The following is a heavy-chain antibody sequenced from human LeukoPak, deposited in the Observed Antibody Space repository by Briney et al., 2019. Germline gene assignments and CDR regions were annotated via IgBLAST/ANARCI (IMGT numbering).Heavy chain of an antibody. CDR2: TYYRSKWYN. CDR3: ARGNTGTASRYFDWFAPSRYGMDV. J-gene: IGHJ6*02. V-gene: IGHV6-1*01. D-gene: IGHD3-9*01. CDR1: GDSVSSNSAA. Sequence: SQTLSLTCAISGDSVSSNSAAWNWIRQSPSRGLEWLGRTYYRSKWYNDDAVSVKSRITINPDTSKNQFSLQLNSVTPEDTAVYYCARGNTGTASRYFDWFAPSRYGMDVWGQGTTVTVSS.